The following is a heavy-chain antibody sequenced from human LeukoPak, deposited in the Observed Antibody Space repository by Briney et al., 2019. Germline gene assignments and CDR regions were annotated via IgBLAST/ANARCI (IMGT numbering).Heavy chain of an antibody. CDR2: INAGNGNT. J-gene: IGHJ4*02. V-gene: IGHV1-3*01. CDR1: GYTFTSYA. CDR3: ARDVTTVTRKAVAFDY. Sequence: ASVKVSCKASGYTFTSYAMHWVRQAPGQRLEWMGWINAGNGNTKYSQKFQGRVTITRDTSASTAYMELSSLRSEDTAVYYCARDVTTVTRKAVAFDYWGQGTLVTVSS. D-gene: IGHD4-17*01.